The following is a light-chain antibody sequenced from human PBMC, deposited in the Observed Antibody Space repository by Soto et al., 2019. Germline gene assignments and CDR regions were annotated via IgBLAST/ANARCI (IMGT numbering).Light chain of an antibody. V-gene: IGKV2-24*01. CDR1: QSLVHSDGNTY. CDR2: QIS. Sequence: DVVLTQTPLSLPVTLGQPASISCRSSQSLVHSDGNTYLSWLQQRPGQPPSVLIYQISNRFAGGPDRFSGSGAWTDFKLRISRVEPEDVGIYYCVQFSHFPRTFGQGTRVEIK. CDR3: VQFSHFPRT. J-gene: IGKJ1*01.